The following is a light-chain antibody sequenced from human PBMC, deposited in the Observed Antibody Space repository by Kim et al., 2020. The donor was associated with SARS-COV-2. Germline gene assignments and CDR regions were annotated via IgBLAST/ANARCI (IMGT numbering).Light chain of an antibody. V-gene: IGLV3-27*01. CDR1: VLAKKY. CDR2: KDS. CDR3: YSAADNAWV. J-gene: IGLJ3*02. Sequence: SVSPGQTARITCSGDVLAKKYARWFQQKPGQAAVLVIYKDSERPSGIPERFSGSSSGTTVTLTISGAQVEDEADYYCYSAADNAWVFGGGTQLT.